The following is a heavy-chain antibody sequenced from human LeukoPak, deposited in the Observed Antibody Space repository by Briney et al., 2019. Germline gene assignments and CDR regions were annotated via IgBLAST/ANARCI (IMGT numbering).Heavy chain of an antibody. V-gene: IGHV4-59*08. Sequence: PSETLSLTCTVSGGSISSYYWSWIRQPPGKGLEWIGYISYSGTTNYNHSLKSRVTISVDTSKNQFSLKLSSVTATDTAVYYCARHTAWGSPFDYWGQGTLVTVSS. J-gene: IGHJ4*02. CDR2: ISYSGTT. D-gene: IGHD7-27*01. CDR1: GGSISSYY. CDR3: ARHTAWGSPFDY.